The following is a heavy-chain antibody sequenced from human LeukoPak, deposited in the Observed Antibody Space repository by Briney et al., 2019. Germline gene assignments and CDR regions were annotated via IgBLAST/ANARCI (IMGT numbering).Heavy chain of an antibody. D-gene: IGHD1-26*01. CDR1: GDPITSYY. V-gene: IGHV4-59*01. CDR2: IYYSGST. Sequence: PSETLSLTCTVSGDPITSYYWTWIRQPPGKGLEWIRYIYYSGSTNYNPSLKSRVTISLDTPKNQVSLKLTSVTAADTAVYYCARGRNWDLFDYWGQGALVTVSS. J-gene: IGHJ4*02. CDR3: ARGRNWDLFDY.